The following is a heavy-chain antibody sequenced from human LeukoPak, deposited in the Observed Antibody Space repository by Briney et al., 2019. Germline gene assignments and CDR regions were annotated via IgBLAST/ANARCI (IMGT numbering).Heavy chain of an antibody. D-gene: IGHD3-16*01. V-gene: IGHV4-31*03. CDR1: GVSISSGYY. CDR3: ARTVRGEPSLDAFDI. J-gene: IGHJ3*02. CDR2: IYYNGSP. Sequence: PSETLSLTCTVSGVSISSGYYWGWIRHLPGKGLEWIGYIYYNGSPYYNPSLKSRVTISVDTSKSQFSLRLSSVTAADTAVYYCARTVRGEPSLDAFDIWGQGTMVTVSS.